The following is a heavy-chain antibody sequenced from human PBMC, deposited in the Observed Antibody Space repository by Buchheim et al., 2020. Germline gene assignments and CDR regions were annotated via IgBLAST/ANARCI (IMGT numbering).Heavy chain of an antibody. D-gene: IGHD6-19*01. V-gene: IGHV4-59*01. Sequence: QVQLQESGPGLVKPSETLSLTCSVSGGSISSYYWNWIRQPPGRGLEWIGYSYYTGNTTYNPSLKSRVPISVDTSKNQFSLKLTSVTAADTAVYYCARVIGSRGWTDFWGQGTL. CDR1: GGSISSYY. CDR3: ARVIGSRGWTDF. J-gene: IGHJ4*02. CDR2: SYYTGNT.